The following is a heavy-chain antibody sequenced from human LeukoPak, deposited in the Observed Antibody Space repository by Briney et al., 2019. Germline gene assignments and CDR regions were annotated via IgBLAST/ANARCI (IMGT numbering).Heavy chain of an antibody. CDR1: GVSISGGYYF. D-gene: IGHD3-3*01. CDR3: ARGREGSYDFWSGYSPARRGYYYMDV. J-gene: IGHJ6*03. CDR2: VSSTGTT. V-gene: IGHV4-39*07. Sequence: PSETLSLTCTVSGVSISGGYYFWAWIRQPPGKGLEWVASVSSTGTTYYTPSLKSRAAISIDPPRNQFSLRLTSVTAADTAVYYCARGREGSYDFWSGYSPARRGYYYMDVWGKGTTVTVSS.